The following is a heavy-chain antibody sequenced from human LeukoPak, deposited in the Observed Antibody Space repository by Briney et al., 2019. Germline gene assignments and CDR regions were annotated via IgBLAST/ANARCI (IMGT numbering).Heavy chain of an antibody. CDR3: ARDPLMKYSSGWFDY. J-gene: IGHJ4*02. CDR1: GFTVSSNY. Sequence: GRSLRLSCAASGFTVSSNYMSWVRQAPGKGLEWVSVIYSGGSTYYADSVKGRFTISRDNAKNSLYLQMNSLRAEDTAVYYCARDPLMKYSSGWFDYWGQGTLVTVSS. V-gene: IGHV3-66*01. D-gene: IGHD6-19*01. CDR2: IYSGGST.